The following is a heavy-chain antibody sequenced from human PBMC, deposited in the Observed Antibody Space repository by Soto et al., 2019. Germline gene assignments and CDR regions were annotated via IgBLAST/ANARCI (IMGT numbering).Heavy chain of an antibody. CDR3: ARGRRYYYDNTGPYYFEH. Sequence: SETLSLTCTVSGGSISSYYWSWIRQPPGNELEWIAYIYYSGSTNYNPSLKGRVTISVDTSKNQFSLKLTSVTAADTAVYYRARGRRYYYDNTGPYYFEHWGQGTLVTVSS. J-gene: IGHJ4*02. V-gene: IGHV4-59*01. D-gene: IGHD3-22*01. CDR2: IYYSGST. CDR1: GGSISSYY.